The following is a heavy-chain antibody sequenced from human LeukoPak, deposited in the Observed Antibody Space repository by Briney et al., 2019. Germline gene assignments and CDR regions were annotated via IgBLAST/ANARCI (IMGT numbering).Heavy chain of an antibody. V-gene: IGHV3-21*06. CDR2: ISGSGSYI. D-gene: IGHD3-22*01. Sequence: GGSLRLSCAASGFTFSSYSMNWVRQAPGKGLEWVSAISGSGSYISYADSMKGRFTISRDSAKNSVYLQMNSLRSEDTAVYYCVRGKFDSSGYYIDYWGQGTLVTVSS. CDR1: GFTFSSYS. CDR3: VRGKFDSSGYYIDY. J-gene: IGHJ4*02.